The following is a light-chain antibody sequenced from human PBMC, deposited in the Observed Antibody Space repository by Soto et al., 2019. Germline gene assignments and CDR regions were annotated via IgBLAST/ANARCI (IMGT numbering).Light chain of an antibody. V-gene: IGKV3-20*01. CDR1: RRVTSNY. J-gene: IGKJ1*01. Sequence: EIVLTQSPGTLSLSPGERATLSCRASRRVTSNYFAGYQQKPGQAPRLLIYAASNSPTGIPDRYTGSGSGTDFTLTSDRREPVQCAVDYCQHYVCPWTFGHVNKVPIK. CDR2: AAS. CDR3: QHYVCPWT.